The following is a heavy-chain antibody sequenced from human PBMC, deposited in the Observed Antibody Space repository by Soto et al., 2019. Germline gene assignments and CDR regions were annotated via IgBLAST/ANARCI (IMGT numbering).Heavy chain of an antibody. Sequence: PGGSLRLSCAASGFTFSSYAMHWVRQAPGKGLEWVAVISYDGSNKYYADSVKGRFTISRDNSKNTLYLQMNSLRAEDTAVYYCARDGQLWFRQGVTTTYYYYGMDVWGQGPTVTVSS. CDR3: ARDGQLWFRQGVTTTYYYYGMDV. J-gene: IGHJ6*02. V-gene: IGHV3-30-3*01. D-gene: IGHD5-18*01. CDR2: ISYDGSNK. CDR1: GFTFSSYA.